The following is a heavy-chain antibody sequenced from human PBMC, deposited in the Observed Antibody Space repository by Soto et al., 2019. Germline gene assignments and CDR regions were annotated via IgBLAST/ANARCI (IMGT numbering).Heavy chain of an antibody. J-gene: IGHJ3*02. CDR1: GFTFSDYY. CDR3: ARDADILTGSDAFDI. D-gene: IGHD3-9*01. V-gene: IGHV3-11*05. CDR2: ISSSSSYT. Sequence: GGSLRLSCAASGFTFSDYYMSWIRQAPWKGLEWVSYISSSSSYTNYADSVKGRFTISRDNAKNSLYLQMNSLRAEDTAVYYCARDADILTGSDAFDIWGQGTMVTVSS.